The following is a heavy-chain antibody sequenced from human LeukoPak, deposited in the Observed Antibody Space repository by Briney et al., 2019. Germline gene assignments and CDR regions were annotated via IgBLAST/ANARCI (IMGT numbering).Heavy chain of an antibody. CDR3: ARGRQWELFGIFDY. J-gene: IGHJ4*02. Sequence: SETLSLTCTVSGGSISSSSYYWGWIRQPPGKGLEWIGSIYYSGSTNYNPSLKSRVTISVDTSKNQFSLKLSSVTAADTAVYYCARGRQWELFGIFDYWGQGTLVTVSS. D-gene: IGHD1-26*01. CDR2: IYYSGST. CDR1: GGSISSSSYY. V-gene: IGHV4-39*07.